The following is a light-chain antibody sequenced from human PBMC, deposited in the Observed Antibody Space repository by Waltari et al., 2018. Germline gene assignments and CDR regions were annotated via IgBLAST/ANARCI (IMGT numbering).Light chain of an antibody. J-gene: IGLJ1*01. CDR3: SSYTTSSAPGV. V-gene: IGLV2-14*01. CDR2: EVS. CDR1: QSDDGAYDF. Sequence: QSDLTQPAPGSGSPGQSIPLPCPGTQSDDGAYDFVPWYQQHPGKAPHLIIYEVSNRPSGISNRFSASKSGNTASLTISGLQAEDEADYYCSSYTTSSAPGVFGTGTRVTVL.